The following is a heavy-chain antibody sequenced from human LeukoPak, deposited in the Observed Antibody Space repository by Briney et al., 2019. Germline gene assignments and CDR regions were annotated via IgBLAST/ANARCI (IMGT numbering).Heavy chain of an antibody. CDR3: ARDGMTAAEFDY. J-gene: IGHJ4*02. D-gene: IGHD1-26*01. CDR1: GFTFSSYS. V-gene: IGHV3-21*01. Sequence: GGSLRLSRAASGFTFSSYSMNWVRQAPEKGLEWVSSISSSSSYIYYADSVKGRFTISRDSAKNSLYLQMNSLRAEDTAVYYCARDGMTAAEFDYWGQGTLVTVSS. CDR2: ISSSSSYI.